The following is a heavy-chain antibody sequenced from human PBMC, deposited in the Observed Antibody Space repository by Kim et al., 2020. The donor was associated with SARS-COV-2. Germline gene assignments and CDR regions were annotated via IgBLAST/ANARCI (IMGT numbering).Heavy chain of an antibody. CDR3: ARFQSKQQLVLSYYFYGMDV. J-gene: IGHJ6*02. Sequence: ASVKVSCKASGYTFTSYAMNWVRQAPGQGLGWMGWINTNTGNPTYAPGFTGRFVFSLDTSVSTAYLQISSLKAEDTAVYYCARFQSKQQLVLSYYFYGMDVWGQGTTVTVSS. V-gene: IGHV7-4-1*02. D-gene: IGHD6-13*01. CDR1: GYTFTSYA. CDR2: INTNTGNP.